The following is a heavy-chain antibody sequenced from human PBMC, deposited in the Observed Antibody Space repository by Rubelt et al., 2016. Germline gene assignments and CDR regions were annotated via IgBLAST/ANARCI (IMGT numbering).Heavy chain of an antibody. J-gene: IGHJ4*02. Sequence: GGSLRLSCATSGFNFDDYGISWVRQVPGKGLEWVSVIYSGGYTYYADSVKGRFTISRDNSKNTLYFQMNSLRAEDTAVYYCARAQPYDILDSWGQGTLVTVSS. CDR3: ARAQPYDILDS. D-gene: IGHD3-9*01. CDR1: GFNFDDYG. CDR2: IYSGGYT. V-gene: IGHV3-53*01.